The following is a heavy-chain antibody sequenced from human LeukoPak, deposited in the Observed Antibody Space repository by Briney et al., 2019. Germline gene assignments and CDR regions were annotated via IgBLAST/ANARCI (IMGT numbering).Heavy chain of an antibody. CDR1: GFTFSSYA. V-gene: IGHV3-23*01. CDR2: ISGSGDNT. Sequence: GGSLRLSCAASGFTFSSYAMSWVRQAPGKGLEWVSGISGSGDNTYYADSVKGRFTISRDDSKNTLYLQMHSLRDEDTAVYYCAKGDSYYDLLTCFDLWGPGTLVTVSS. J-gene: IGHJ4*02. CDR3: AKGDSYYDLLTCFDL. D-gene: IGHD3-9*01.